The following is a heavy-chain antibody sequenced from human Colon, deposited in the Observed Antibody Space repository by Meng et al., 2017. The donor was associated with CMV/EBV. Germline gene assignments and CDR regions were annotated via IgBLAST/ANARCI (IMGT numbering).Heavy chain of an antibody. V-gene: IGHV1-2*02. CDR2: INPNSGGT. J-gene: IGHJ4*02. CDR3: ARAPLVGATKVDY. D-gene: IGHD1-26*01. Sequence: ASVKVSCKASGYSFTTYGISWVRQAPGQGLEWMGWINPNSGGTNYAQKFQGRVTMTRDTSISTAYMELSRLRSDDTAVYYCARAPLVGATKVDYWGQGTLVTVSS. CDR1: GYSFTTYG.